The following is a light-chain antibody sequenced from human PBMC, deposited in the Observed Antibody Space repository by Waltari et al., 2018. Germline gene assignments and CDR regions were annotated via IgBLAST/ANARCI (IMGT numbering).Light chain of an antibody. CDR2: DVT. CDR1: SSDSGSYNY. CDR3: SSYIDTTALEL. Sequence: QSALTQPASVSGSPGKSITISCTGTSSDSGSYNYVSWYQQHPGKAPKLIIFDVTNRPSGVSNRFSGSKSGNTASLIISGLQGEDEAEYYCSSYIDTTALELFGGGTSLTVL. J-gene: IGLJ2*01. V-gene: IGLV2-14*03.